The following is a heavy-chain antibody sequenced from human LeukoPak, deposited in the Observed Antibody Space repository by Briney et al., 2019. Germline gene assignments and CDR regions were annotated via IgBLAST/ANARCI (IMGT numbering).Heavy chain of an antibody. Sequence: GGSLRLSCAASGFTVSDYYMSWIRQAPGKGLEGVSYISSSGSTIYYADSVKGRFTISRDNAKNSLYLQMNSLRAEDTAVYYCARTRAYYYDSSGYYCDYWGQGTLVTVSS. CDR3: ARTRAYYYDSSGYYCDY. CDR2: ISSSGSTI. J-gene: IGHJ4*02. CDR1: GFTVSDYY. D-gene: IGHD3-22*01. V-gene: IGHV3-11*01.